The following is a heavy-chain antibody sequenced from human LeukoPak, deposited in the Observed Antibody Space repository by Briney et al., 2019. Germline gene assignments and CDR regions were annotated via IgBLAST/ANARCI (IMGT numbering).Heavy chain of an antibody. Sequence: GGSLRLSCAASGFTFSSYSMNWVRQAPGKGLEWVSSISSSSSYIYYADSVKGRFTISRDNAKNSLYLQMNSLRAEDTAVYYCARDNQQLVRPFDYWGQGTLVTVSS. J-gene: IGHJ4*02. CDR3: ARDNQQLVRPFDY. CDR1: GFTFSSYS. V-gene: IGHV3-21*01. CDR2: ISSSSSYI. D-gene: IGHD6-13*01.